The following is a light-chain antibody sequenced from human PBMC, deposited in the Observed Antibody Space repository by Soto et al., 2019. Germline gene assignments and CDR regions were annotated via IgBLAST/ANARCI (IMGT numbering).Light chain of an antibody. CDR1: QTISNY. V-gene: IGKV1-39*01. J-gene: IGKJ1*01. CDR3: QQANSFPWT. Sequence: DIQMTQSPSSLSASVGDRVTITCRASQTISNYLNWYQQQPGKAPKLLIFAASTLQSGVPSRFSGSGSGTDFTLTISSLQPEDFATYSCQQANSFPWTFGQGTKVEIK. CDR2: AAS.